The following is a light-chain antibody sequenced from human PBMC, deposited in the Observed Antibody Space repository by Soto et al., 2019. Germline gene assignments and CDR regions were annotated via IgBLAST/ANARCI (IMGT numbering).Light chain of an antibody. CDR1: SSDVGGYNC. CDR2: DVS. Sequence: QTALTQPASVSGSPGQSITISCTGTSSDVGGYNCVSWYQQHPGKAPKLMIYDVSNRPSGVSNRLSGSNSGNKAFLTISVLQAEDEADYYCSSYRSSSTYDFGNRTKLTVL. J-gene: IGLJ1*01. CDR3: SSYRSSSTYD. V-gene: IGLV2-14*03.